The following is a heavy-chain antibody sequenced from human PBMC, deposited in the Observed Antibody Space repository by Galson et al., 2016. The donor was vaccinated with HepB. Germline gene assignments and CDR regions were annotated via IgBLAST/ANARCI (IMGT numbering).Heavy chain of an antibody. Sequence: SVKVSCKASGYTFTSYGMHWVRQAPGQSLEWMGWINAGTGNTRYSQKLQARVTITRDTSANTAYMELTSLKSEDTAVYYCARSTVSSGTLYFDYWGQGTLLTVSS. J-gene: IGHJ4*02. V-gene: IGHV1-3*01. D-gene: IGHD6-13*01. CDR3: ARSTVSSGTLYFDY. CDR2: INAGTGNT. CDR1: GYTFTSYG.